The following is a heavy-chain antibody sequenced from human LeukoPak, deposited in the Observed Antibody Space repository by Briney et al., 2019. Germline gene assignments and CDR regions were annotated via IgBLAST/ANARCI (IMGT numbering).Heavy chain of an antibody. CDR1: GFTVSNNS. V-gene: IGHV3-53*01. D-gene: IGHD3/OR15-3a*01. J-gene: IGHJ4*02. CDR2: IYSDAST. CDR3: ASRPYGFLGPFDY. Sequence: GGSLRLSCAASGFTVSNNSMSWVRQAPGTGLEWVSLIYSDASTSYADSVRGRFTISRDNAKNSLYLQMNSLRAEDTAIYYCASRPYGFLGPFDYWGQGTLVTVSS.